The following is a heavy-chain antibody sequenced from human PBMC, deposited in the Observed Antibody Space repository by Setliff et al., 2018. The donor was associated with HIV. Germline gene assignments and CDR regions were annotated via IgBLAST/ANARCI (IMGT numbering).Heavy chain of an antibody. J-gene: IGHJ4*02. Sequence: NPSETLSLTCTVFGGSISDNNWWSWVRQPPGKELEWIGSIYYSGSTNYNPSLKSRVTISVDTSKNQFSLKLSSVTAADTAVYYCARGSLYSSSSCFDYWGQGALVTVSS. D-gene: IGHD6-13*01. CDR3: ARGSLYSSSSCFDY. V-gene: IGHV4-4*02. CDR2: IYYSGST. CDR1: GGSISDNNW.